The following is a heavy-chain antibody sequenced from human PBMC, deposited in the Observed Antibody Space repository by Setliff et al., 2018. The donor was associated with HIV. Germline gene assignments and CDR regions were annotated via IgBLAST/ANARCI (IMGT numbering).Heavy chain of an antibody. D-gene: IGHD2-15*01. CDR1: GYTFISYG. J-gene: IGHJ5*02. V-gene: IGHV1-18*01. CDR3: ARERYCSAGSCYSKLSWFDP. Sequence: ASVKVSCKASGYTFISYGITWVRQAPGQGLEWMGWISAYNGNTNFARKLQGRVTITTDESTTTAYMELSSLRSEDTAVYFCARERYCSAGSCYSKLSWFDPWGQGTLVTVSS. CDR2: ISAYNGNT.